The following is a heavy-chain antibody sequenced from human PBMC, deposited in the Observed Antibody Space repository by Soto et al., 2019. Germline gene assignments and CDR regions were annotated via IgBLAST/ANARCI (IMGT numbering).Heavy chain of an antibody. CDR2: VSGSGDYT. V-gene: IGHV3-23*01. J-gene: IGHJ6*02. CDR3: AKPYYDFRYGVDV. Sequence: EVQLLESGGGLVQPGGSLRLSCAASGFTFITYAMTWVRQAPGKGLEWVSTVSGSGDYTYYADSVKGRCTIFRDTSKNILHLQMNSLRAEDTAVYYCAKPYYDFRYGVDVWGQGTTVTVSS. D-gene: IGHD3-3*01. CDR1: GFTFITYA.